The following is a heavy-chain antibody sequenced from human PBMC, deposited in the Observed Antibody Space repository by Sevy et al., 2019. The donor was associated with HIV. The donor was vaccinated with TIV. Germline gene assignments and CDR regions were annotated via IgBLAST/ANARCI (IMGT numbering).Heavy chain of an antibody. D-gene: IGHD5-18*01. CDR3: AKPASLHLWFAY. CDR1: GFNFTASA. CDR2: IGRSGSSS. J-gene: IGHJ1*01. V-gene: IGHV3-23*01. Sequence: GGSLRLSCVASGFNFTASAMSWVRQSPGKGLEWVSTIGRSGSSSYYAHSVKGRFTISRDNSKRTLYLQMNCLTADDTAVYFCAKPASLHLWFAYWGQGILVTVSS.